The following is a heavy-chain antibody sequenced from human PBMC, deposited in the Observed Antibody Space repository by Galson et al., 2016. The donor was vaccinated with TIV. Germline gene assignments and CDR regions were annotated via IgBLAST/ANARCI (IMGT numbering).Heavy chain of an antibody. Sequence: ETLSLTCSVSDAAISRYYWSWIRVPPGKGLEWIGNVYYTGSTDYNPSLRSRVTMSVDLSKDQFSLSLNSVTAADTAVYYCARVTPAFYGVQRYHYFGMDVWGQGTSVTVSS. V-gene: IGHV4-59*01. D-gene: IGHD2/OR15-2a*01. J-gene: IGHJ6*02. CDR2: VYYTGST. CDR3: ARVTPAFYGVQRYHYFGMDV. CDR1: DAAISRYY.